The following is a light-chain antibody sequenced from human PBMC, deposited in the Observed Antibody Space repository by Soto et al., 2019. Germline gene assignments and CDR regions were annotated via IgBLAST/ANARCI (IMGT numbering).Light chain of an antibody. CDR3: QHYNSYSEA. CDR2: KAS. CDR1: QTISSW. J-gene: IGKJ1*01. Sequence: DIQMTQSPSTLSLSLGYRVPITXRASQTISSWLAWYQQKPGKAPKLLIYKASTLKSGVPSRFSGSGSGTEFTLTISSLQPDDFATYYCQHYNSYSEAFGQGTKVDIK. V-gene: IGKV1-5*03.